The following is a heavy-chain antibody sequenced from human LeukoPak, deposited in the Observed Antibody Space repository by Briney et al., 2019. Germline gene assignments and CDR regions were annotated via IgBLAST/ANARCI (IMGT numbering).Heavy chain of an antibody. CDR3: ARDSGYSSGWGKTDASDI. J-gene: IGHJ3*02. V-gene: IGHV4-59*12. Sequence: SETLSLTCTVSGGSISSYYWSWIRQPPGKGLEWIGYIYYSGSTNYNPSLKSRVTISVDTSKNQFSLKLSSVTAADTAVYYCARDSGYSSGWGKTDASDIWGQGTMVIVSS. CDR2: IYYSGST. CDR1: GGSISSYY. D-gene: IGHD6-19*01.